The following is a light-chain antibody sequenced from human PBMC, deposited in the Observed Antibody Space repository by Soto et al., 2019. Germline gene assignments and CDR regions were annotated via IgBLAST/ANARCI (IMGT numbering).Light chain of an antibody. Sequence: EILFTQSPGTLSLSPGERATLSCRASQSVSNNYLAWYQQKPGQAPRLLIYGASNTATGIPDRLSGSGSGTVFTLTIRRLEPEDFAVYYCQQYGSSITFGQGTRLEIK. V-gene: IGKV3-20*01. CDR3: QQYGSSIT. J-gene: IGKJ5*01. CDR2: GAS. CDR1: QSVSNNY.